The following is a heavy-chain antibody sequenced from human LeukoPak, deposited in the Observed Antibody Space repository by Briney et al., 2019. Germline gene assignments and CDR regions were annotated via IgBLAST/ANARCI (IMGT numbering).Heavy chain of an antibody. V-gene: IGHV3-23*01. J-gene: IGHJ6*02. CDR3: AKEVGASFYGMDV. CDR2: ISGSGGST. D-gene: IGHD1-26*01. CDR1: GFTFTSHA. Sequence: GGSLRLSCAASGFTFTSHAMSWVRQAPGKGLEWVSGISGSGGSTYYADSVKGRFTISRDNSKNTLYLQMNSLRAEDTAVYYCAKEVGASFYGMDVWGQGTTVTVSS.